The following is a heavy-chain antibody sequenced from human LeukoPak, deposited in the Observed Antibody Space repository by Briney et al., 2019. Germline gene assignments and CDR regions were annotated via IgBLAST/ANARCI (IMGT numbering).Heavy chain of an antibody. Sequence: GGSLRLSCAASGFTFSSYSMNWVRQAPGKGLEWVSSISSSSSYIYYADSVKGRFTISRDNAKNSLYLQMNSLRAEDTAVYYCARQYCTNGVCYFVSDYWGQGTLVTVSS. V-gene: IGHV3-21*01. J-gene: IGHJ4*02. D-gene: IGHD2-8*01. CDR2: ISSSSSYI. CDR3: ARQYCTNGVCYFVSDY. CDR1: GFTFSSYS.